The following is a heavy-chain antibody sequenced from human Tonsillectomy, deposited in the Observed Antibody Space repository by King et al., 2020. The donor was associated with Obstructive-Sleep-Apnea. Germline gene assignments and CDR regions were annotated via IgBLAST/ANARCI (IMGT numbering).Heavy chain of an antibody. CDR1: GFTFSSYA. J-gene: IGHJ6*02. CDR3: ARDGDIVVVPVATDYYFYYGMDV. D-gene: IGHD2-2*01. Sequence: VQLVESGGGVVQPGRSLRLSCAASGFTFSSYAMYWVRQAPGKGLEWVALISYDGSNKYYADSVKGRFTISRDNSKNTLYLQMNSLRAEDTAVYYFARDGDIVVVPVATDYYFYYGMDVWGQGTTVTVSS. V-gene: IGHV3-30*04. CDR2: ISYDGSNK.